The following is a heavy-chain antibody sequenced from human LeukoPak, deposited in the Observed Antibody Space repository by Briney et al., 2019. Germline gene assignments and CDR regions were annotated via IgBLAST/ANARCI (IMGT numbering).Heavy chain of an antibody. J-gene: IGHJ4*02. CDR1: VFDFSAHC. Sequence: PGGSLRLSCAVSVFDFSAHCMSWVRQAPGKRLEWVANIKQGGSEKYYADSVKGRFTISKDNAKNSLYLQKNYLRAEETAVYYCARVVIEHISTPFDHWGQGTLVTVSS. CDR2: IKQGGSEK. CDR3: ARVVIEHISTPFDH. D-gene: IGHD2-21*01. V-gene: IGHV3-7*05.